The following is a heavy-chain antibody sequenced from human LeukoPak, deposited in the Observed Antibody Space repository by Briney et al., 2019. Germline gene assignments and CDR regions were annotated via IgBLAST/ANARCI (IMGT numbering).Heavy chain of an antibody. D-gene: IGHD1-26*01. CDR3: ARRVGTSPDYYYGMDV. CDR1: GGTLSSYA. J-gene: IGHJ6*02. V-gene: IGHV1-69*04. CDR2: IIPIFGIA. Sequence: GASVKVSSMASGGTLSSYAISWVRQAPRQGLEWMGRIIPIFGIANYAQKFQGRVTITADKSTSTAYMELSSLRSEDTAVYYCARRVGTSPDYYYGMDVWGQGTTVTVSS.